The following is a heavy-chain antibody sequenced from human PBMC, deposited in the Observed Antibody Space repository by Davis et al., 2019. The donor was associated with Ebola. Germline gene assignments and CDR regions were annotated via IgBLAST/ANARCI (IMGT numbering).Heavy chain of an antibody. CDR2: ITAYNGNT. J-gene: IGHJ4*02. Sequence: SVKVSCKASGYTFTSYGISWVRQAPGQGLEWMGWITAYNGNTEYAQKLQGRVTMTTDTSTSTVYMELMSLRSDDTAVYYCARDRRSGGWYESIDYWGQGTLVTVSS. CDR1: GYTFTSYG. V-gene: IGHV1-18*04. CDR3: ARDRRSGGWYESIDY. D-gene: IGHD6-19*01.